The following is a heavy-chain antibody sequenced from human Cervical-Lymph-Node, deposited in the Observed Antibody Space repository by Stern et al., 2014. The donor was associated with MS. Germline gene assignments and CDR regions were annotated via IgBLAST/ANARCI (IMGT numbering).Heavy chain of an antibody. J-gene: IGHJ4*02. CDR1: GYTFTYYA. CDR2: ISPYNGNT. D-gene: IGHD4-11*01. V-gene: IGHV1-18*01. Sequence: VQLVQSGAEVKKPGASVNVSCKTSGYTFTYYAISWIRQAPGQGLEWVGGISPYNGNTNFVQKLQGRVAMTTDTSTSTAYMELRSLRSDDTAVYYCARDDDYTRRAIDYWGQGTLVTVSS. CDR3: ARDDDYTRRAIDY.